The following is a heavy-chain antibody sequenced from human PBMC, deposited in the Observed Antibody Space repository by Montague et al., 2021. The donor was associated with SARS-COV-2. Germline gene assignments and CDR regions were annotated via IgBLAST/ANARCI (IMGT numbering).Heavy chain of an antibody. D-gene: IGHD1-14*01. J-gene: IGHJ4*02. V-gene: IGHV4-31*03. Sequence: TLSLTCSVSGGSITSGGYYWTWIRQRPGGDLEWLGYLYYNGMTHYSPSLKSRASFSLDTSKNQFSLKLISATATDSALYFCVSSLPGNQFQFDYWSQGALVTVSS. CDR2: LYYNGMT. CDR1: GGSITSGGYY. CDR3: VSSLPGNQFQFDY.